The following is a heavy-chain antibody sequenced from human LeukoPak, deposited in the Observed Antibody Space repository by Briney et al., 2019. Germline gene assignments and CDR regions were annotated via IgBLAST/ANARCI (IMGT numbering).Heavy chain of an antibody. V-gene: IGHV1-8*03. CDR2: MNPNSGNT. D-gene: IGHD6-19*01. CDR3: ARASYSSGWYDWGVFDY. J-gene: IGHJ4*02. Sequence: ASVKVSCKASGYTFTSYDINWVRQATGQGLEWMGWMNPNSGNTGYAQKFQGRVTITRNTSISTAYMELSSLRSEDTAVYYCARASYSSGWYDWGVFDYWGQGTLVTVSS. CDR1: GYTFTSYD.